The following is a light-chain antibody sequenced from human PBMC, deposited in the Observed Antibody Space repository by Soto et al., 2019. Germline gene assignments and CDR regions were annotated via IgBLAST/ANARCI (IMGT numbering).Light chain of an antibody. CDR1: QSVSSSY. CDR2: GVS. J-gene: IGKJ2*01. V-gene: IGKV3-20*01. Sequence: EIVLTQSPGTLSLSPGERATLSCRASQSVSSSYLAWYQQKPGQAPRLLIFGVSSRATGIPDRFSGSGSGTDFTLTISRLEPEDFAVYYCHQYGTSPGMYTFGQGTKLKIK. CDR3: HQYGTSPGMYT.